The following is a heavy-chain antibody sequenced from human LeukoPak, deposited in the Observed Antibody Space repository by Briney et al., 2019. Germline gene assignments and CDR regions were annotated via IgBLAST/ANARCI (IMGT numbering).Heavy chain of an antibody. CDR3: ATDHARRPDAFDI. CDR1: GYTFTSYD. J-gene: IGHJ3*02. CDR2: MNPNSGNT. D-gene: IGHD1-14*01. V-gene: IGHV1-8*03. Sequence: ASVKVSCKASGYTFTSYDINWVRQATGRGLEWMGWMNPNSGNTGYAQKFQGRVTITRNTSISTAYMELSSLRSEDTAVYYCATDHARRPDAFDIWGQGTMVTVSS.